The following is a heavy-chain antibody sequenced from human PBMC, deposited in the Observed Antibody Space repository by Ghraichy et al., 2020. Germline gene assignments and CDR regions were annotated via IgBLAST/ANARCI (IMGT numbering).Heavy chain of an antibody. CDR2: IYPGDSDT. CDR1: GYNYFNYW. Sequence: GGSLRLSCKGIGYNYFNYWMGWVRQMPGKGLDWMGIIYPGDSDTRYSPSFQGQVTISVDKSIRTAYLQWSSLKASDTAVYYCARLVGDCYGGSCYAPWGQGTLVTVSS. J-gene: IGHJ5*02. D-gene: IGHD2-15*01. CDR3: ARLVGDCYGGSCYAP. V-gene: IGHV5-51*01.